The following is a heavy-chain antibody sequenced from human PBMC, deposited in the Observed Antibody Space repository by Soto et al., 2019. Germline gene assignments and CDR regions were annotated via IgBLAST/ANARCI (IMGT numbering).Heavy chain of an antibody. V-gene: IGHV1-46*03. D-gene: IGHD5-12*01. Sequence: QVQLVQSGAEVQKPGASVKVSCKASGYTFTSYYIHWVRQAPGQGLEWMAMINPSAGGANYAQKFQGRVTMTRDTSTSTVYMELSSLTSEDTDVYFCARGSAYDREPFDYWGQGTLVTVSP. J-gene: IGHJ4*02. CDR2: INPSAGGA. CDR1: GYTFTSYY. CDR3: ARGSAYDREPFDY.